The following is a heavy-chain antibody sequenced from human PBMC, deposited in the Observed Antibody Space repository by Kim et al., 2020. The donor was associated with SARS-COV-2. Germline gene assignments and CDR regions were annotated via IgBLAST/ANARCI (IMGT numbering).Heavy chain of an antibody. CDR3: AKGPPSVFGMIVVVLFDY. Sequence: GGSLRLSCAASGFTFSSYAMSWVRQAPGKGLEWVSAISGSGGSTYYADSVKGRFTISRDNSKNTLYLQMNSLRAEDTAVYYCAKGPPSVFGMIVVVLFDYWGQGTLVTVSS. V-gene: IGHV3-23*01. CDR2: ISGSGGST. CDR1: GFTFSSYA. J-gene: IGHJ4*02. D-gene: IGHD3-22*01.